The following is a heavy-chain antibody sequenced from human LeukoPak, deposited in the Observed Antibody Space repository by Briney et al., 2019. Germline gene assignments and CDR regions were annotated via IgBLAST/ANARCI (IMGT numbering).Heavy chain of an antibody. CDR3: ARGQGRVTIAARGRYDY. CDR2: INHSGST. Sequence: SETLSLTCAVYGGSFSGYYWSWIRQPPGKGLEWIGEINHSGSTNYNPSLKSRVTISVDTSKNQFSLKLSSVAAADTAVYYCARGQGRVTIAARGRYDYWGQGTLVTVSS. V-gene: IGHV4-34*01. D-gene: IGHD6-6*01. CDR1: GGSFSGYY. J-gene: IGHJ4*02.